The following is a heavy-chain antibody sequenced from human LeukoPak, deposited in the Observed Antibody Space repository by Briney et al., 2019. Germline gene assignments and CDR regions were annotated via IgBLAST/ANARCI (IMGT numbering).Heavy chain of an antibody. J-gene: IGHJ4*02. CDR1: DYTFTSYG. CDR2: INAGNGNT. CDR3: ARDISRRQYYYDSSGYYYPDY. Sequence: ASVKVSCKASDYTFTSYGISWVQQAPGQGLEWMGWINAGNGNTKYSQKFQGRVTITRDTSASTAYMELSSLRSEDTAVYYCARDISRRQYYYDSSGYYYPDYWGQGTLITVSS. D-gene: IGHD3-22*01. V-gene: IGHV1-3*01.